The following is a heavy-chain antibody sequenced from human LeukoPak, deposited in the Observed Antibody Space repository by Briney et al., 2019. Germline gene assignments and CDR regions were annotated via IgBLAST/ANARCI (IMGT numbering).Heavy chain of an antibody. V-gene: IGHV1-2*02. CDR2: INPNSGGT. J-gene: IGHJ4*02. CDR3: AREQYCSSTSCYHY. D-gene: IGHD2-2*01. Sequence: ASVKVSCKASGYTFTGYYMHWVRQAPGQGLGWMGWINPNSGGTNYARKFQGRVTMTRDTSISTAYMELSRLRSDDTAVYYCAREQYCSSTSCYHYWGQGTLVTVSS. CDR1: GYTFTGYY.